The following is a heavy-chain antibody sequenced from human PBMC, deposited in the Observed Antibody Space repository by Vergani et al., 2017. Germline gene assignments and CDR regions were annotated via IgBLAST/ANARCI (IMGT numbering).Heavy chain of an antibody. D-gene: IGHD2-2*01. J-gene: IGHJ4*02. CDR1: GFTFRDYY. Sequence: QVQLVESGGGSVKPGGSLRLSCAASGFTFRDYYMSWIRPAPGKGLEWVSYISSSVSTIYYADPVKGRFTISRDNAKNSLYLQMNSLRAEDTAVYYCARDCSSTSCYGYWGQGTLVTVSS. CDR3: ARDCSSTSCYGY. CDR2: ISSSVSTI. V-gene: IGHV3-11*01.